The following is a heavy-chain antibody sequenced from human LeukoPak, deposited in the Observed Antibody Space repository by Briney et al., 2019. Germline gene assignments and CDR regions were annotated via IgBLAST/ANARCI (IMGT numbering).Heavy chain of an antibody. Sequence: ASVKVSFKASGGTFSSYAISWVRQAPGQGLEWMGRIIPILGVANYAQKFQGRVTITADKSTSTAYMELSSLRSEDTAVYYCARGSTMVRGVDISYWGQGTLVTVSS. D-gene: IGHD3-10*01. J-gene: IGHJ4*02. V-gene: IGHV1-69*04. CDR3: ARGSTMVRGVDISY. CDR1: GGTFSSYA. CDR2: IIPILGVA.